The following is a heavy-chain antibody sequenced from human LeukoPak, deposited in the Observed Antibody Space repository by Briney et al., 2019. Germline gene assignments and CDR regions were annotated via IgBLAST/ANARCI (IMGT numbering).Heavy chain of an antibody. V-gene: IGHV1-18*01. J-gene: IGHJ4*02. CDR2: ISTSNGNT. CDR3: ARAAPYTPLAPIFY. CDR1: GYTFTSYG. D-gene: IGHD3-3*01. Sequence: ASVKVSCMASGYTFTSYGFTCVRQAPGQGLEWMGWISTSNGNTNYAQKFQGRVTMTTDTSTSTAYMELRSLRSDDTAVYYCARAAPYTPLAPIFYWGQGTLVTVSS.